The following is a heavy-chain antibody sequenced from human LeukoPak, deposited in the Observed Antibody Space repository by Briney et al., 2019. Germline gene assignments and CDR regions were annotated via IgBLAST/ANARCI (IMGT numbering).Heavy chain of an antibody. Sequence: GGSLRLSCAASGFTFDDYAMHWVRQAPGKGLEWVSGISWNSGSIGYADSVKGRFTISRDNAKNSLYLQMNSLRAEDTALYYCAKDMHSSSWYSLFDYWGQGTLVTVSS. CDR1: GFTFDDYA. J-gene: IGHJ4*02. V-gene: IGHV3-9*01. CDR2: ISWNSGSI. CDR3: AKDMHSSSWYSLFDY. D-gene: IGHD6-13*01.